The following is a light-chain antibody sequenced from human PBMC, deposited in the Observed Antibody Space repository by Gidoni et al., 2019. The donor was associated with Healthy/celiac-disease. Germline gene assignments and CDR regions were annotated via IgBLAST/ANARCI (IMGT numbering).Light chain of an antibody. J-gene: IGKJ1*01. CDR1: QSISSY. CDR2: AAS. V-gene: IGKV1-39*01. Sequence: DIQMIQSPSSLSASVGDRVTITCRASQSISSYFNWYQQKPGKAPKLLIYAASSLQSGVPSRFSGSGSGTEFTLTISSLQPEDFATYYCQQSYSTLRTFGQETKVEIK. CDR3: QQSYSTLRT.